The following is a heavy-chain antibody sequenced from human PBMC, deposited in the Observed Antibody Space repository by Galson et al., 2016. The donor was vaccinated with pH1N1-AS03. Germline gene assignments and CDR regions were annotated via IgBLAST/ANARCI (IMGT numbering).Heavy chain of an antibody. J-gene: IGHJ4*02. CDR2: IHPRDSDT. CDR3: ARHLSSPFSRSSGY. CDR1: GYSFSDYW. Sequence: QSGAEVKKPGESVKISCKGSGYSFSDYWIAWVRQMPGKGLEWMGIIHPRDSDTRYSPSFQGRVSISADKSISPAYLQWSSLKASDTATYYCARHLSSPFSRSSGYWGQGTLVTGSS. D-gene: IGHD2-15*01. V-gene: IGHV5-51*01.